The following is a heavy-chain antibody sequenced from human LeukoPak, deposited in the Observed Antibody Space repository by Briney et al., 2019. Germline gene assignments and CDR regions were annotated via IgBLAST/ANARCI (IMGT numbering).Heavy chain of an antibody. D-gene: IGHD4-17*01. CDR3: ARAPVTTKVPLSY. Sequence: GGSLRLSCAASGFTFSSYSMNWVRQAPGKGLEWVSSISSSSSTIYYADSVKGRFTISRDNAKNSLYLQMNSLRDEDTAVYYCARAPVTTKVPLSYWGQGTLVTVSS. J-gene: IGHJ4*02. CDR2: ISSSSSTI. V-gene: IGHV3-48*02. CDR1: GFTFSSYS.